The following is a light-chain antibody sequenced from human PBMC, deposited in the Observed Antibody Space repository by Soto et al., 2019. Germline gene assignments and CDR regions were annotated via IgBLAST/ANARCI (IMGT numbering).Light chain of an antibody. Sequence: DIQMTQSPSSLSASVGDRVTITCQASQDIDKYLSWYQQKPGKAPKLLIYDASNLETGVPSRFSGSGSGIDFTFTISSLEPEDIATYYCQQYDNLPLTFGPGTKVDIK. CDR2: DAS. CDR1: QDIDKY. CDR3: QQYDNLPLT. J-gene: IGKJ3*01. V-gene: IGKV1-33*01.